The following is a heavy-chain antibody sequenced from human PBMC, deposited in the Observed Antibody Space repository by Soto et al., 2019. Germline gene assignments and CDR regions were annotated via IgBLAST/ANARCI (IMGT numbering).Heavy chain of an antibody. CDR1: GGSISSSSYY. V-gene: IGHV4-39*07. CDR2: INYSGST. CDR3: ARAVSIADV. Sequence: ASETLSLTCTVSGGSISSSSYYWGWIRQPPGKGLEWIGEINYSGSTNYNPSLKSRVTISVDTSKNQFSLKLSSVTAADTAVYYCARAVSIADVWGQGTTVTVSS. D-gene: IGHD6-13*01. J-gene: IGHJ6*02.